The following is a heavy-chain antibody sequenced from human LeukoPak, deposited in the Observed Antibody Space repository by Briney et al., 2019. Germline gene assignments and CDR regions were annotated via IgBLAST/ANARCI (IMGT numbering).Heavy chain of an antibody. D-gene: IGHD2-21*02. V-gene: IGHV4-34*01. Sequence: NTSETLSLTCAVYGGSFSGYYWSWIRQPPGKGLEWIGEINHSGSTNYNPSLKSRVTISVDTSKNQFSLKLSSVTAADTAVYYCARDCGGDCYGTLGFDPWGQGTLVTVSS. CDR2: INHSGST. CDR3: ARDCGGDCYGTLGFDP. CDR1: GGSFSGYY. J-gene: IGHJ5*02.